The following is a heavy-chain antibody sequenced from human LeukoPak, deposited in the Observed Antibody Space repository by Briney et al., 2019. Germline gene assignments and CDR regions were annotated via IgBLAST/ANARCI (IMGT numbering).Heavy chain of an antibody. CDR1: GGSISSSSHY. J-gene: IGHJ5*02. D-gene: IGHD6-6*01. Sequence: PSETLSLTCTVSGGSISSSSHYWGWIRQPPGKGLEFIGNIYETGSTYYNPSLKSRVTIFVDTSKNQFSLRLSSVTAADTALYYCARRYSSSPFNYFDAWGQGTLVTVSS. CDR2: IYETGST. CDR3: ARRYSSSPFNYFDA. V-gene: IGHV4-39*01.